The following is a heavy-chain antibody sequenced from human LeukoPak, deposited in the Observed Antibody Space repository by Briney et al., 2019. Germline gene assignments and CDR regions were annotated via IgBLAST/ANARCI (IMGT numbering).Heavy chain of an antibody. D-gene: IGHD6-19*01. V-gene: IGHV3-23*01. CDR1: GFTFSSYS. J-gene: IGHJ4*02. Sequence: PGGSLRLSCAASGFTFSSYSMSWVRQAPGKGLEWVSLISGSGDTTNYADSVKGRFTISRDNSKNTLYLQMNSLRAEDTAVYYCAKGGIAVAAKGGFDYWGQGTLVTVSS. CDR3: AKGGIAVAAKGGFDY. CDR2: ISGSGDTT.